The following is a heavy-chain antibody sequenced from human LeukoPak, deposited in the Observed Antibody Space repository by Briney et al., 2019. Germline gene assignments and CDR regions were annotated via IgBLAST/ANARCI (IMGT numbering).Heavy chain of an antibody. CDR3: ARVAVPMNWFDP. CDR1: GGSISSGGYS. CDR2: IYHSGST. Sequence: SETLSLTCAVSGGSISSGGYSWSWIRQPPGKGLEWIGYIYHSGSTCYNPSLKSRVTISVDRSKNQFSLKLSSVTAADTAVYYCARVAVPMNWFDPWGQGTLVTVSS. J-gene: IGHJ5*02. V-gene: IGHV4-30-2*01.